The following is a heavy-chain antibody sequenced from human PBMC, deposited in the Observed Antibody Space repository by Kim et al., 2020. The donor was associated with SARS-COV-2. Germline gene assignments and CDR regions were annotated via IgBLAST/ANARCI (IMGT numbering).Heavy chain of an antibody. V-gene: IGHV1-8*01. CDR1: GYTFTSYD. Sequence: ASVKVSCKASGYTFTSYDINWVRQATGQGLEWMGWMNPNSGNTGYAQKFQGRVTMTRNTSISTAYMELSSLRSEDTAVYYCATLPHRGITIFGVVKGRGEVVNWFDPWGQGTLVTVSS. CDR2: MNPNSGNT. D-gene: IGHD3-3*01. CDR3: ATLPHRGITIFGVVKGRGEVVNWFDP. J-gene: IGHJ5*02.